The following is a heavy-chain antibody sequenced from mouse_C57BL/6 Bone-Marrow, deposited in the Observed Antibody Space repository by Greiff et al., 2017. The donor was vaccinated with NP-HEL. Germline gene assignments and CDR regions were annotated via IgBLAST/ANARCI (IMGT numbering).Heavy chain of an antibody. J-gene: IGHJ2*01. V-gene: IGHV1-81*01. CDR3: ARSWVIYYGNYEGY. D-gene: IGHD2-1*01. Sequence: ESGAELARPGASVKLSCKASGYTFTSYGISWVKQRTGQGLEWIGEIYPRSGNTYYNEKFKGKATLTADKSSSTAYMELRSLTSEDSAVYFCARSWVIYYGNYEGYWGQGTTLTVSS. CDR2: IYPRSGNT. CDR1: GYTFTSYG.